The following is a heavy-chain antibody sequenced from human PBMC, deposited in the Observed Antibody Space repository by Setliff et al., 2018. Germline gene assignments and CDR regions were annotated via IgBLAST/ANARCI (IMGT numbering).Heavy chain of an antibody. Sequence: SETLSLTCAVYGGSFSGYYWSWIRQPPGKGLEWIGEINHSGSTNYNPSLKSRVTISVDTSKNQFSLKLSSVTAADAAVYYCARHKVVVAATEHYYYYGMDVWGQGTTVTVSS. J-gene: IGHJ6*02. CDR1: GGSFSGYY. D-gene: IGHD2-15*01. CDR2: INHSGST. V-gene: IGHV4-34*01. CDR3: ARHKVVVAATEHYYYYGMDV.